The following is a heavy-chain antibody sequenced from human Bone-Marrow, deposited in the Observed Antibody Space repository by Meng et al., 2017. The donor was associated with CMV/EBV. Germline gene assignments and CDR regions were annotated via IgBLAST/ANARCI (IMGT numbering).Heavy chain of an antibody. D-gene: IGHD6-6*01. CDR3: ARVSLAAHFDY. V-gene: IGHV3-7*01. Sequence: GGSLRLSCAASGFTLSSYWMSWVRQAPGKGLEWMANIKQDGSEKYYVDSVKGRFTITRDNAKNSLYLQMKSLGTEDTAVYYCARVSLAAHFDYWGQGTLVTVSS. CDR2: IKQDGSEK. J-gene: IGHJ4*02. CDR1: GFTLSSYW.